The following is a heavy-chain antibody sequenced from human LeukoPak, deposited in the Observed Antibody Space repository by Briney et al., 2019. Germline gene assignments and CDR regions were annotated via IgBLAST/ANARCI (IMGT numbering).Heavy chain of an antibody. D-gene: IGHD1-26*01. Sequence: SETLSLTYTVFGGSISSSTSYWGWIRQPPGQGLEWIGCIYYSGSTYYNPSLKSRVTISVDTSKNQFSLKLTSVTAADTAVYYCASHRKVGSWFDPWGQGTLVTVSS. V-gene: IGHV4-39*01. J-gene: IGHJ5*02. CDR2: IYYSGST. CDR3: ASHRKVGSWFDP. CDR1: GGSISSSTSY.